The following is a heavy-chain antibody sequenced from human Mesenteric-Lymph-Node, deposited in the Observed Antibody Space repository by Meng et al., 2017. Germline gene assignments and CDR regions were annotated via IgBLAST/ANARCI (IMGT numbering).Heavy chain of an antibody. D-gene: IGHD3-10*01. V-gene: IGHV4-34*02. CDR2: VYHNGVT. CDR1: VGSLSGYY. J-gene: IGHJ4*02. Sequence: QVQPKQCGAEVLKPSENLSLTCAVYVGSLSGYYWSWIRQPPGKGLEWMGEVYHNGVTKYSPSLRSRVVISIDTSKNQFSLNLRSVSAADKAMYYCARGGATPMIIKYWGPGTLVTVSS. CDR3: ARGGATPMIIKY.